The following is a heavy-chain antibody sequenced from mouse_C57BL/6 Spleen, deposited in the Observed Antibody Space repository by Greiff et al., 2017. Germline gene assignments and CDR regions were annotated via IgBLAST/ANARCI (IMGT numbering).Heavy chain of an antibody. J-gene: IGHJ3*01. CDR3: ARGDGAY. V-gene: IGHV1-42*01. D-gene: IGHD3-3*01. CDR2: ITPSTGGT. CDR1: GSSFTGYY. Sequence: VQLQQSGPALVKPGASVKISCKASGSSFTGYYMNWVKQSPEKSLEWIGEITPSTGGTTYNQKFKAKATLTVDKSSSTAYMQLTGVTSEDSAVYYCARGDGAYWGQGTLVSVAA.